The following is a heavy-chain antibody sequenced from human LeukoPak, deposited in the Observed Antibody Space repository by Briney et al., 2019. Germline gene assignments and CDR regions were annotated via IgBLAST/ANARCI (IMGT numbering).Heavy chain of an antibody. CDR1: GFTFSSYG. J-gene: IGHJ6*02. V-gene: IGHV3-30*18. D-gene: IGHD2-21*02. CDR3: AKDLLVTTKSGERYYYYGMDV. Sequence: GGSLRLSCAASGFTFSSYGMHWVRQAPGKGLEWVAVISYDGSNKYYADSVKGRFTISRDNSKNTLYLQMNNLRAEDTAEYYCAKDLLVTTKSGERYYYYGMDVWGQGTTVTVSS. CDR2: ISYDGSNK.